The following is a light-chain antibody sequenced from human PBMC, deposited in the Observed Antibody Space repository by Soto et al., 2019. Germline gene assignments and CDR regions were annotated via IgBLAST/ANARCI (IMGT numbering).Light chain of an antibody. CDR2: GAS. CDR1: QNIGKY. J-gene: IGKJ2*01. V-gene: IGKV1-6*01. CDR3: LQDYSYPFT. Sequence: IQMTQSPSSLSASVGDRVTVNCRASQNIGKYLHWYQQKPGKAPKLLIYGASTLQSGVPSRFSGSGSGTDFTLTISSLQPEDFAAYYCLQDYSYPFTFGQGTKVDIK.